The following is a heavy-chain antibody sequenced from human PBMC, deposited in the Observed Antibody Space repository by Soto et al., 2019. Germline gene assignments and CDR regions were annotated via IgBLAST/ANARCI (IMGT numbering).Heavy chain of an antibody. D-gene: IGHD3-10*01. CDR1: GGSFSGYY. Sequence: SETLSLTCAVYGGSFSGYYWSWIRQPPGKGLEWIGEINHSGSTNYNPSLKSRVTISVDTSKNQFSLKLSSVTAADTAVYYCARASSQAGYYYYGMDVWSQGTTVTVSS. CDR3: ARASSQAGYYYYGMDV. J-gene: IGHJ6*02. V-gene: IGHV4-34*01. CDR2: INHSGST.